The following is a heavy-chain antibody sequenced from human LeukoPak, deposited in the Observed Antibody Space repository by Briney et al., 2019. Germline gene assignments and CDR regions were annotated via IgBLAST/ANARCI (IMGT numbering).Heavy chain of an antibody. D-gene: IGHD4-17*01. Sequence: VAAVKVSCKASGYTFTSHGISWVRQAPGQGLEWMGWISAYNGNTNYAQKLQGRVTMTTDTSTSTAYMELRSLRSDDTAVYYCARALRVFGYDYYYMDVWGKGTTVTVSS. CDR2: ISAYNGNT. CDR3: ARALRVFGYDYYYMDV. J-gene: IGHJ6*03. V-gene: IGHV1-18*01. CDR1: GYTFTSHG.